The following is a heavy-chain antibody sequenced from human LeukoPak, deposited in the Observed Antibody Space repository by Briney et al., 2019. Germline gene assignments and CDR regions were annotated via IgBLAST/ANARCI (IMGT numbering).Heavy chain of an antibody. CDR1: GFTFSSYS. CDR2: IGSSSSYI. J-gene: IGHJ3*02. V-gene: IGHV3-21*01. CDR3: ARDREWELAFLDAFDI. D-gene: IGHD1-26*01. Sequence: PGGSLRLSCAASGFTFSSYSMNWVRQAPGKGLEWVSSIGSSSSYIYYADSVKGRFTISRDNAKNSLYLQMNSLRAEDTAVYYCARDREWELAFLDAFDIWGQGTMVTVSS.